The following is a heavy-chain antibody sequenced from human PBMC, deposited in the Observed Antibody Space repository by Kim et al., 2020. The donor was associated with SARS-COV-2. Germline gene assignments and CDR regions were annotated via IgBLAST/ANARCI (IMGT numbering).Heavy chain of an antibody. J-gene: IGHJ6*02. Sequence: SETLSLTCAVYGGSFSGYYWSWIRQPPGKGLEWIGEINHSGSTNYNPSLKSRVTISVDTSKNQFSLKLSSVTAADTAVYYCARGLVVVAATPYYYYGMDVWGQGTTSPSP. D-gene: IGHD2-15*01. CDR1: GGSFSGYY. CDR2: INHSGST. CDR3: ARGLVVVAATPYYYYGMDV. V-gene: IGHV4-34*01.